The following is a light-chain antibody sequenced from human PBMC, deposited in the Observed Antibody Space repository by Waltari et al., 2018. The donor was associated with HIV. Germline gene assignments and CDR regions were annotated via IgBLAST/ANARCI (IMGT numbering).Light chain of an antibody. CDR1: ALPNQY. CDR3: QSTDSSGTYVV. V-gene: IGLV3-25*03. Sequence: SYELTQPPSLSVSPGRPASITCSGDALPNQYAYWYQQKAGQAPVLIIYKDSERPSGIPERFSGSSSGTTVTLTISGGQAEDEADYYCQSTDSSGTYVVFGGGTKVTVL. J-gene: IGLJ2*01. CDR2: KDS.